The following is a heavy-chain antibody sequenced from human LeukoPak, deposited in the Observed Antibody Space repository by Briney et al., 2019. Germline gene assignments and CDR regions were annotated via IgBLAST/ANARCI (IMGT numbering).Heavy chain of an antibody. D-gene: IGHD2-2*01. CDR2: ISSSSSYI. J-gene: IGHJ4*02. CDR3: ARGEYCSSTSCSPFDY. V-gene: IGHV3-21*01. Sequence: GGSLRLSCAASGFTFSSYSMNWVRQAPVKGLEWVSSISSSSSYIYYADSVKGRFTISRDNAKNSLYLQMNSLRAEDTAVYYCARGEYCSSTSCSPFDYWGQGTLVTVSS. CDR1: GFTFSSYS.